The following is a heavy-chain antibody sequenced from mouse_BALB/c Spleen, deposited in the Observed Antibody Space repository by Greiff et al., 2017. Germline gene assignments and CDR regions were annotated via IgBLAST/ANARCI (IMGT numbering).Heavy chain of an antibody. D-gene: IGHD2-14*01. CDR2: ISSGGST. J-gene: IGHJ4*01. CDR3: ARAYDGYYAMDY. Sequence: EVHLVESGGGLVKPGGSLKLSCAASGFTFSSYAMSWVRQTPEKRLEWVASISSGGSTYYPDSVKGRFTISRDNARNILYLQMSSLRSEDTAMYYCARAYDGYYAMDYWGQGTSVTVSA. CDR1: GFTFSSYA. V-gene: IGHV5-6-5*01.